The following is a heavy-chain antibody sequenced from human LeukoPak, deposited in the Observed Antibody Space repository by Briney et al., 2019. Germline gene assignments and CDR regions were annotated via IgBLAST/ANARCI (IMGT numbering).Heavy chain of an antibody. Sequence: GGSLRLSCAASGFIFSRYSMNWVRQAPGKGLEWVSFISSSSSYIYYADSEKGRFTISRDNAKNSLYLQMNSLRAEDTALYYCARGDPCITTFGVPYCPFDYWGQGTLVTVSS. D-gene: IGHD3-3*01. CDR2: ISSSSSYI. J-gene: IGHJ4*02. CDR3: ARGDPCITTFGVPYCPFDY. CDR1: GFIFSRYS. V-gene: IGHV3-21*01.